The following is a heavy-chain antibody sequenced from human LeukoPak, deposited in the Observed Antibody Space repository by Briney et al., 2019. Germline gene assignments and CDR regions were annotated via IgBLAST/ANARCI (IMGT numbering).Heavy chain of an antibody. CDR1: GFIFSNYW. Sequence: SGGSLRLSRAASGFIFSNYWMTWVRQAPGKGLEWVANIKQDGSEKYYVDSVKGRFTISRDNAKNSVYLQMNSLRAEDTAVYYCAGNAADFDHWSQGTLVTASS. CDR2: IKQDGSEK. V-gene: IGHV3-7*03. J-gene: IGHJ4*02. D-gene: IGHD6-25*01. CDR3: AGNAADFDH.